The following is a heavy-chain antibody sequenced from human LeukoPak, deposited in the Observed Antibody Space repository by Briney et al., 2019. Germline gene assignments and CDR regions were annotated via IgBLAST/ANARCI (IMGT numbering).Heavy chain of an antibody. CDR1: GYTFTSYG. V-gene: IGHV1-18*01. D-gene: IGHD3-22*01. J-gene: IGHJ3*02. CDR3: ARDVFSTYYYDSSGLGDAFEI. CDR2: ISGNNGNT. Sequence: ASVKVSCKASGYTFTSYGISWVRQAPGQGLEWMGWISGNNGNTNYAQHLQGRVTMTTDTSKSTAYMELRSVRSDDTAVYYCARDVFSTYYYDSSGLGDAFEIWGRGKMVTVSS.